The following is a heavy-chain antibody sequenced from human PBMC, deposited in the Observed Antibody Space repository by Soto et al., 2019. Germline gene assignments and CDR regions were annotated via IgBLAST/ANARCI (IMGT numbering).Heavy chain of an antibody. CDR3: ARAVGDFWSGYYLGGFDY. V-gene: IGHV4-61*01. CDR2: IYYSGST. J-gene: IGHJ4*02. Sequence: SETLSLTCTVSGGSVSSGSYYWSWIRQPPGKGLEWIGYIYYSGSTNYNPYLKSRVTISVDTSKNQFSLKLSSVTAADTAVYYCARAVGDFWSGYYLGGFDYWGQGTLVTVSS. CDR1: GGSVSSGSYY. D-gene: IGHD3-3*01.